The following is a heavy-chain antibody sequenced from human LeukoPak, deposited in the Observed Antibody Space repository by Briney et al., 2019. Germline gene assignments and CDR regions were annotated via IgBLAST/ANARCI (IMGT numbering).Heavy chain of an antibody. Sequence: GESLKISCKGSGYSFTSYWIGWVHQVPGKSLEWMGIIYPGDSDTKYSPSFQGQVTISADKSISTAYLQWSSLKGLDTAMYYCARHVEREDSWFDPWGQEPLVTVPS. CDR2: IYPGDSDT. J-gene: IGHJ5*02. V-gene: IGHV5-51*07. CDR3: ARHVEREDSWFDP. D-gene: IGHD2-21*01. CDR1: GYSFTSYW.